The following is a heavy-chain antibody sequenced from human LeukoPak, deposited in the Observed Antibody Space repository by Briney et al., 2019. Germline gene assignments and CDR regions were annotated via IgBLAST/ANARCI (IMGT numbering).Heavy chain of an antibody. CDR1: GFTFSNAW. CDR2: IKSKTDGGTT. CDR3: TTDPGATLFDY. Sequence: GGSLRLSCAASGFTFSNAWMSWVRQAPGKGLEWVGRIKSKTDGGTTDYAAPVKGRFTISRGDSKNTLYLQMNSLKTEDTAVYYCTTDPGATLFDYWGQGTLVTVSS. V-gene: IGHV3-15*01. J-gene: IGHJ4*02. D-gene: IGHD1-26*01.